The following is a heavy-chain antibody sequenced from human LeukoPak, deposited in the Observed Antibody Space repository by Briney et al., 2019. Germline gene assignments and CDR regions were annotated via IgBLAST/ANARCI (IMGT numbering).Heavy chain of an antibody. Sequence: GGSLRLSCAASGFTFSSYGMHWVRQAPGKGLEWVAFIRYDGSNKYYADSVKGRFTISRDNSKNTLYLQMNSLRAEDTAVYYCAKDLEGAAASFDYWGQGTLATVSS. D-gene: IGHD6-13*01. J-gene: IGHJ4*02. CDR3: AKDLEGAAASFDY. V-gene: IGHV3-30*02. CDR2: IRYDGSNK. CDR1: GFTFSSYG.